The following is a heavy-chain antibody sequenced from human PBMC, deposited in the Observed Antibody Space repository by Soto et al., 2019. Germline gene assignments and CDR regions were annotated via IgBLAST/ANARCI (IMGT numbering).Heavy chain of an antibody. J-gene: IGHJ4*02. D-gene: IGHD6-19*01. V-gene: IGHV4-30-4*01. Sequence: QVQLQESCPGLVKPSQTLSLTCTVSGGSISSGDYYWSWIRQPPGKGLEWIGYIYYSGSTYYNPSLKSRVTISVDTSKNQFSLKLSSVTAADTAVYYCARLGSSGWFNFDYWGQGTLVTVSS. CDR2: IYYSGST. CDR3: ARLGSSGWFNFDY. CDR1: GGSISSGDYY.